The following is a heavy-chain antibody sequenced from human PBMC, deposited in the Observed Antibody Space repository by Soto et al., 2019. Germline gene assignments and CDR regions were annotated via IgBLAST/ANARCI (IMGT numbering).Heavy chain of an antibody. CDR1: GDSVSSNSAA. V-gene: IGHV6-1*01. Sequence: SQTLSLTCAISGDSVSSNSAAWNWIRQSPSRGLEWLGRTYYRSKWYNDYAVSAKSRITINPDTSKNQFSLQLNSVTPEDTAVYYCARDAQSGDYDFWSGYYYYYYYGMDVWGQGTTVTVSS. J-gene: IGHJ6*02. D-gene: IGHD3-3*01. CDR2: TYYRSKWYN. CDR3: ARDAQSGDYDFWSGYYYYYYYGMDV.